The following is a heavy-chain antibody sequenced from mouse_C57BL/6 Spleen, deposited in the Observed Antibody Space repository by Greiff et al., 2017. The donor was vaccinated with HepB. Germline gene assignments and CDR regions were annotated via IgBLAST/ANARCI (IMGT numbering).Heavy chain of an antibody. CDR3: ARPYGNYDYFDY. CDR1: GYTFTSYW. J-gene: IGHJ2*01. V-gene: IGHV1-55*01. D-gene: IGHD2-1*01. CDR2: IYPGSGST. Sequence: VQLQQPGAELVKPGASVKMSCKASGYTFTSYWITWVKQRPGQGLEWIGDIYPGSGSTNYNEKFKSKATLTVDTSSSTAYMQLSSLTSEDSAVYYCARPYGNYDYFDYWGQGTTLTVSS.